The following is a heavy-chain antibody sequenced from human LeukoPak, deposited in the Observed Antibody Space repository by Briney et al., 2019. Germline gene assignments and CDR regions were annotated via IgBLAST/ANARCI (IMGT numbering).Heavy chain of an antibody. CDR3: ARDQRVTGRPDIDY. D-gene: IGHD6-6*01. V-gene: IGHV3-74*03. Sequence: GGSLRLSCAASGFTFRNHWMHWVRQTPGKGLVWVSRISSDGSSTTYADSVKGRFTISRDNAKNTLYLQMNNLRAEDTAMYYCARDQRVTGRPDIDYWGQGALVIVSS. CDR1: GFTFRNHW. J-gene: IGHJ4*02. CDR2: ISSDGSST.